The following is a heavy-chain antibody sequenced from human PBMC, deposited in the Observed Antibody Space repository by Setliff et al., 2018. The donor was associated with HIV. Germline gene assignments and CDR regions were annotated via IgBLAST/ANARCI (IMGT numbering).Heavy chain of an antibody. J-gene: IGHJ3*02. Sequence: PSETLSLTCTVSSGSISSGGYFWGWIRQHPGKGLEWIGYIYYTGSTYYNPSLTSRVTISIDTSKNQFSLNLSSVTAADSAVYYCAKLSRLTSLRNAFDIWGQGAVVTVSS. CDR3: AKLSRLTSLRNAFDI. CDR2: IYYTGST. D-gene: IGHD3-10*01. V-gene: IGHV4-31*03. CDR1: SGSISSGGYF.